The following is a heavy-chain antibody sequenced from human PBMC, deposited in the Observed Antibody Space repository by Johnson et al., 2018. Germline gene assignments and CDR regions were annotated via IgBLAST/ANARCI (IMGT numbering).Heavy chain of an antibody. J-gene: IGHJ3*02. CDR3: ARGGYYDSSGYYGVAFDI. D-gene: IGHD3-22*01. CDR1: GFTFSSYA. Sequence: VQLLESGGGVVQPGRSLRLSCAASGFTFSSYAMHWVRQAPGKGLEWVAVISYDGSNKYYADSVKGRFTISRDNSKNTLYLQMNSLRAEDTAVYYGARGGYYDSSGYYGVAFDIWGQGTMVTVSS. CDR2: ISYDGSNK. V-gene: IGHV3-30-3*01.